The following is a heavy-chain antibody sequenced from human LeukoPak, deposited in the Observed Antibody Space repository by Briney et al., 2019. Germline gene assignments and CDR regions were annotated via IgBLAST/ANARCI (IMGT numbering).Heavy chain of an antibody. D-gene: IGHD1-26*01. V-gene: IGHV4-4*02. J-gene: IGHJ4*02. CDR2: INHSGST. Sequence: SGTLSLTCAVSGGSISSSNWWSWVRQPPGKGLEWIGEINHSGSTNYTPSLKSRVTISVDTSKNQFSLKLSSVTAADTAVYYCARGGRNVDYWGQGTLVTVSS. CDR1: GGSISSSNW. CDR3: ARGGRNVDY.